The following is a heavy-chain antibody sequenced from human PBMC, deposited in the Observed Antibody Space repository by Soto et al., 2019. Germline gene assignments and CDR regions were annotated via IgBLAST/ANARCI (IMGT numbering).Heavy chain of an antibody. D-gene: IGHD6-6*01. V-gene: IGHV5-51*01. Sequence: PGESLKISCKGSGYSFTSYWIGWVRQMPGKGLEWMGIIYPGDSDTRYSPSLQGQVTISADKSISTAYLQWSSLKASDTAMYYCARRGSSPGRYYYKDVWGKGTTVTVSS. CDR3: ARRGSSPGRYYYKDV. CDR2: IYPGDSDT. J-gene: IGHJ6*03. CDR1: GYSFTSYW.